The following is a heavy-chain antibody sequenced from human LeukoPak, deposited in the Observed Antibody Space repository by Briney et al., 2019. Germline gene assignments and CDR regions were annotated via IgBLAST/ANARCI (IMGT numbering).Heavy chain of an antibody. V-gene: IGHV3-73*01. Sequence: GGSLKLSCAASGFTFSGSAIHSVRQSSGKGLEWVGQIDKKDKGYATATAYAASVKGRFTISRDDSINTAYLQMKSLKTEDTALYSCTRDSGTYNWFDPWVQGTLVTVSS. CDR3: TRDSGTYNWFDP. CDR1: GFTFSGSA. CDR2: IDKKDKGYATAT. D-gene: IGHD1-26*01. J-gene: IGHJ5*02.